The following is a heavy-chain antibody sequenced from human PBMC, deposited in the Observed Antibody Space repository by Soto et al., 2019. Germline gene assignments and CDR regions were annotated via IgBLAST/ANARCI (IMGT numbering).Heavy chain of an antibody. V-gene: IGHV1-69*01. J-gene: IGHJ5*02. Sequence: QVQLVQSGAEVKKPGSSMKVSCKASGGTFNSYDINCVRQAPGQGLEWMGGIIPIVETPKYAQKFQGRVTITSYESTNTVYMELSSLRSEDTAMYYCARLSRPNYYDTSGFFKDNWFDPWGQGTLVPVSS. D-gene: IGHD3-22*01. CDR3: ARLSRPNYYDTSGFFKDNWFDP. CDR1: GGTFNSYD. CDR2: IIPIVETP.